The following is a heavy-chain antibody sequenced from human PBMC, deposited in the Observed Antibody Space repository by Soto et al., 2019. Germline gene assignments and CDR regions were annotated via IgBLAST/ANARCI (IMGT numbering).Heavy chain of an antibody. CDR2: VSFDGSHK. CDR1: GFTFRSYA. D-gene: IGHD3-3*01. CDR3: AKLGDAVSGFFDF. J-gene: IGHJ5*01. Sequence: QVQLVQSGGGVVQPGGSLRLSCAASGFTFRSYAIHWVRQAPGKGLEWVADVSFDGSHKTYAVPVRGRFTLSRDNSKKTVYLQMSSLRAEDTAVYYCAKLGDAVSGFFDFWGQGTQVAVSS. V-gene: IGHV3-30*18.